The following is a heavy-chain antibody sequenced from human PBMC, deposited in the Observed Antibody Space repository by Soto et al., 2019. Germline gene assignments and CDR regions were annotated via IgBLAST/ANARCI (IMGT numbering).Heavy chain of an antibody. J-gene: IGHJ3*02. V-gene: IGHV1-69*06. D-gene: IGHD3-10*01. CDR1: GGTFSSYA. Sequence: AAGNVSCKASGGTFSSYAISWVRQAPGQGLEWMGGIIPIFGTANYAQKFQGRVTITADKSTSTAYMELSSLRSEDTAVYYCARATDYSRSATFLAFATCGQGTMDSVSS. CDR3: ARATDYSRSATFLAFAT. CDR2: IIPIFGTA.